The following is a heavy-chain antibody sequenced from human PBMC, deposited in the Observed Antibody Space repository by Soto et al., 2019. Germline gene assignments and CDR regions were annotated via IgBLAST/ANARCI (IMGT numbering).Heavy chain of an antibody. CDR2: IYYSGST. V-gene: IGHV4-59*08. Sequence: SSETLSLTWTVSGGPVSSYYWSWIRQSPGKGLEWIGFIYYSGSTRYKPSLKSRVTISVDTSKNQFSLMVNSATAADTAVYYCARHSNRNYGLYYFDYWGLGALVTVSS. J-gene: IGHJ4*02. CDR1: GGPVSSYY. CDR3: ARHSNRNYGLYYFDY. D-gene: IGHD4-4*01.